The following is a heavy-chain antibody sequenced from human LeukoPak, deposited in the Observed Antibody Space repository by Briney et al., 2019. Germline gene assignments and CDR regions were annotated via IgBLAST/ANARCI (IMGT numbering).Heavy chain of an antibody. V-gene: IGHV3-48*04. Sequence: GGSLRLSCAASGFTFNRNSMNWVRQAPGKGLEWISYITSSNSTAHYADSVKGRFTISRDYAENSLFLQMRSLRPEDTAVYYCARGAYGDWYFDLWGRGTLVTVSS. D-gene: IGHD4/OR15-4a*01. CDR3: ARGAYGDWYFDL. CDR1: GFTFNRNS. CDR2: ITSSNSTA. J-gene: IGHJ2*01.